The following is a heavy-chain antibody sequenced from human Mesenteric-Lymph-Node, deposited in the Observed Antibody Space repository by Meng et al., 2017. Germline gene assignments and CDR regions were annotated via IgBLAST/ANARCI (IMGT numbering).Heavy chain of an antibody. Sequence: VPLQGPGPGRVKPSQTLALTCTVSGGSISSGDYYWSWIRQPPGKGLELIGHIYYSGGTSYNPSLKSRVTISVDTSNNQFSLKLSSVTAADTAVYYCARVGWRQWSFDLWGRGTLVTVSS. CDR2: IYYSGGT. D-gene: IGHD5-18*01. V-gene: IGHV4-30-4*01. J-gene: IGHJ2*01. CDR3: ARVGWRQWSFDL. CDR1: GGSISSGDYY.